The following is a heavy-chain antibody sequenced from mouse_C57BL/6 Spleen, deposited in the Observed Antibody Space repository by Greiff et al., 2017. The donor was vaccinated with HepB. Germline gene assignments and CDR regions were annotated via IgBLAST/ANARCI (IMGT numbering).Heavy chain of an antibody. D-gene: IGHD6-2*01. CDR1: GYAFSSSW. CDR3: AREKSLYDGFDY. V-gene: IGHV1-82*01. Sequence: VQLVESGPELVKPGASVKISCKASGYAFSSSWMNWVKQRPGKGLEWIGRIYPGDGDTNYNGKFKGKATLTADKSSSTAYMQLSSLTSEDSAVYFCAREKSLYDGFDYWGQGTTLTVSS. J-gene: IGHJ2*01. CDR2: IYPGDGDT.